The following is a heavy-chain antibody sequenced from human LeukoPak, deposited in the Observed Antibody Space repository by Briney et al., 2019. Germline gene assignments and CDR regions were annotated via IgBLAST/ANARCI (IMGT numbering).Heavy chain of an antibody. CDR3: ARVLDYDILTGESDY. J-gene: IGHJ4*02. D-gene: IGHD3-9*01. CDR2: ISAYNGNT. CDR1: GYTFTSYG. V-gene: IGHV1-18*01. Sequence: ASVKVSCKASGYTFTSYGISWVRQAPGQGLEWMGWISAYNGNTNYAQKLQGRVTMTTDTSTSTAYMELRSLRSDDTAVYYCARVLDYDILTGESDYWGQGTLVTVSS.